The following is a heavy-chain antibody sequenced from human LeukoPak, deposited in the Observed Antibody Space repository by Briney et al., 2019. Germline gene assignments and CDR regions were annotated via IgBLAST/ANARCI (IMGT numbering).Heavy chain of an antibody. CDR1: GFTVSSNY. Sequence: GGSLRLSCAASGFTVSSNYMSWVRQAPGEGVGWGSVIYSGGSTYYADSVKGRFTISRDNSKNTLYLQMNSLRAEDTAVYYCARVSYGGYVNYYYYGLDLWRQGPTVTVSS. J-gene: IGHJ6*02. CDR2: IYSGGST. V-gene: IGHV3-53*01. CDR3: ARVSYGGYVNYYYYGLDL. D-gene: IGHD5-12*01.